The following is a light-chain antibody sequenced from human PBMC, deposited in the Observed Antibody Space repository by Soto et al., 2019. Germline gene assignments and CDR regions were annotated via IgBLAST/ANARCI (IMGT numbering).Light chain of an antibody. V-gene: IGKV2-28*01. CDR2: LGS. J-gene: IGKJ1*01. CDR1: QSLLHSNGYNY. CDR3: MQALQTPRT. Sequence: EIVMTQSPLSLPVTPGEPASISCRSSQSLLHSNGYNYLDWYLQKPGQSPQLLIYLGSNRASGVPDSVSGSGSGTDFTLKISRVEAEDVGVYYCMQALQTPRTLGQGTKVEIK.